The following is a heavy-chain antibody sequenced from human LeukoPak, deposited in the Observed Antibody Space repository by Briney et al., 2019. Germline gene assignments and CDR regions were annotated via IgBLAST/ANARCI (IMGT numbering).Heavy chain of an antibody. Sequence: PGGSLILSCAASGITFISYAMSWVRQAPGKGLEWVSAISGSGGSTYYADSVKGRFTISRDNSKNTLYLQMNSLRAEDTAVYYCASGPGSYYKNFDYWGQGTLVTVSS. J-gene: IGHJ4*02. CDR1: GITFISYA. CDR3: ASGPGSYYKNFDY. CDR2: ISGSGGST. D-gene: IGHD3-10*01. V-gene: IGHV3-23*01.